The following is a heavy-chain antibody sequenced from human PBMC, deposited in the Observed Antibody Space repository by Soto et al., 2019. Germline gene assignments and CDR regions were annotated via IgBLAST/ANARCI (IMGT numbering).Heavy chain of an antibody. CDR3: ARDGGYCSSTSCYPYDYYGMDV. V-gene: IGHV3-48*02. D-gene: IGHD2-2*01. J-gene: IGHJ6*02. Sequence: EVQLVESGGGLVQPGGSLRLSCAASGFTFSSYSMNWVRQAPGKGLEWVSYISSSSSTIYYAESVKGRFTISRDNDKNSLYLQMNSLRDEDTAVYYCARDGGYCSSTSCYPYDYYGMDVWGQGTTVTVSS. CDR1: GFTFSSYS. CDR2: ISSSSSTI.